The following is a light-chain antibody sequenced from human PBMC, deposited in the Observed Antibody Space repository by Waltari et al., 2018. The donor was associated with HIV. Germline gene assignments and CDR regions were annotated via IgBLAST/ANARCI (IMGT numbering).Light chain of an antibody. V-gene: IGKV3-15*01. CDR2: GAT. J-gene: IGKJ1*01. CDR1: QSVSSN. CDR3: QQYDNWPGT. Sequence: IVMTQSPAALSVSPGERATLSCRASQSVSSNLAWYQQKPGQAPRLLIYGATNRATGIPAGFSGSGSGTEFTLTISSLQSEDFAVYSCQQYDNWPGTFGQGTKVEI.